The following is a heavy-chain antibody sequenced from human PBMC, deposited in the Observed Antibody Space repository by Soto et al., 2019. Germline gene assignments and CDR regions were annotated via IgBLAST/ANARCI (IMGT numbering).Heavy chain of an antibody. Sequence: GGSLRLSCAASGFTFSSYGMHWVRQAPGKGLEWVAVIWYDGSNKYYADSVKGRFTISRDNSKNTLYLQMNSLRAEDTAVYYCARDRFGMTRASYFDYWGQGTLVTVSS. D-gene: IGHD3-16*01. V-gene: IGHV3-33*01. J-gene: IGHJ4*02. CDR2: IWYDGSNK. CDR3: ARDRFGMTRASYFDY. CDR1: GFTFSSYG.